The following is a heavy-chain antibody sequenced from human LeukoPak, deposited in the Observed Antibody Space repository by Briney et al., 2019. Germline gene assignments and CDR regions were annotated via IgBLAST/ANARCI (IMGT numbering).Heavy chain of an antibody. V-gene: IGHV3-74*01. CDR3: ARGGRAFDI. J-gene: IGHJ3*02. D-gene: IGHD3-16*01. Sequence: GGSLRLSCAASGFTFSTYWMHWVRQVPGRGLVWVSHINSDGRRTNSADSVKGRFTISRDNAKNTLYLQMNSLRADDTAVYYCARGGRAFDIWGHGTMVTVSS. CDR2: INSDGRRT. CDR1: GFTFSTYW.